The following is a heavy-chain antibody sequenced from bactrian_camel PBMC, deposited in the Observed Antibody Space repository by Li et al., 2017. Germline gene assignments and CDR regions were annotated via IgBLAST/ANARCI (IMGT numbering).Heavy chain of an antibody. Sequence: HVQLVESGGGLVQPGGSLRLSCAASGRTPFMAWFRQTPDNEREGVASINTGGTRGNYTDSVKARFTISHDAARNTVFLQMHNLSPEDTAMYYCAADRFKRRMLPKRALGIPDVGYWGQGTQVTVS. CDR3: AADRFKRRMLPKRALGIPDVGY. D-gene: IGHD2*01. CDR1: GRTPF. CDR2: INTGGTRG. J-gene: IGHJ6*01. V-gene: IGHV3S54*01.